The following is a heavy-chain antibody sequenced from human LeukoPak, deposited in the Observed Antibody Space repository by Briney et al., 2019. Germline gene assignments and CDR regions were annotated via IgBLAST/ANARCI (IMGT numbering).Heavy chain of an antibody. CDR1: GFTFSNAW. CDR2: IKSKTDGGTT. D-gene: IGHD3-10*01. CDR3: TTHYGSGSVDAFDI. V-gene: IGHV3-15*01. J-gene: IGHJ3*02. Sequence: GGSLRLSCAASGFTFSNAWMSWVRQAPGKGLEWVGRIKSKTDGGTTDYAAPVKGRFTISRDDSKNTLYLQMNSLKTEDTAVYYCTTHYGSGSVDAFDIWGQGAMVTVSS.